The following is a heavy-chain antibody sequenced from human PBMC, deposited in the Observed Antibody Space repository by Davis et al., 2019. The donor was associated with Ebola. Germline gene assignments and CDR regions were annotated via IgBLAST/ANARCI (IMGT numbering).Heavy chain of an antibody. CDR2: ISGSGGST. CDR3: AIRGYSYGLGTN. V-gene: IGHV3-23*01. D-gene: IGHD5-18*01. CDR1: GFTFSTYA. Sequence: PGGSLRLSCAASGFTFSTYAMTWVRQAPGKGLEWVSGISGSGGSTYYADSVKGRFTISRDNSKSTLLLLMNSLRAEDTAVYYCAIRGYSYGLGTNWGQGTLVTVSS. J-gene: IGHJ4*02.